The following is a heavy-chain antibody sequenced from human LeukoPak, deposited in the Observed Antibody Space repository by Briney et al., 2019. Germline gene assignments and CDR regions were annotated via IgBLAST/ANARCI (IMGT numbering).Heavy chain of an antibody. Sequence: GGSLRLSCAASGFPFGTYWMHWVRQAPGKGLVWVSHLNTDGSSPTYGDSAKGRFTVSRDNAKNTLFLQLNSLRVEDTAVSSSARGTAEQAGIDSWGQGTLVTVSS. D-gene: IGHD6-13*01. CDR1: GFPFGTYW. CDR2: LNTDGSSP. V-gene: IGHV3-74*01. J-gene: IGHJ4*02. CDR3: ARGTAEQAGIDS.